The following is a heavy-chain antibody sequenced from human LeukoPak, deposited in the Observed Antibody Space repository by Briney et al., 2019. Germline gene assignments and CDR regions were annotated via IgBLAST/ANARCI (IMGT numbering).Heavy chain of an antibody. CDR1: EFTFSTYE. D-gene: IGHD6-25*01. CDR2: ISSSGSTI. CDR3: ARDGDLTPAVPFDY. J-gene: IGHJ4*02. V-gene: IGHV3-48*03. Sequence: GGSLRLSCAASEFTFSTYEMNWVRQAPGKGLEWVSYISSSGSTIYYADSVKGRFTISRDNAKNSLYLQMNSLRAEDTAIYYCARDGDLTPAVPFDYWGQGTLVTVSS.